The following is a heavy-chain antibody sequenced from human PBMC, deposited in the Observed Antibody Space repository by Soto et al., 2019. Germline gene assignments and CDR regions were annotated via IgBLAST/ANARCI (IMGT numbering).Heavy chain of an antibody. CDR1: GGSFSGYY. CDR3: AKNDHPYSRGWGGGEGMDV. V-gene: IGHV4-34*01. D-gene: IGHD6-19*01. J-gene: IGHJ6*02. Sequence: LSLTCAVYGGSFSGYYWSWIRQPPGKGLEWIGEINHSGSTNYNPSLKSRVTISVDTSKNQFSLKLSSVTAADTAVYYCAKNDHPYSRGWGGGEGMDVWGQGTTVTVSS. CDR2: INHSGST.